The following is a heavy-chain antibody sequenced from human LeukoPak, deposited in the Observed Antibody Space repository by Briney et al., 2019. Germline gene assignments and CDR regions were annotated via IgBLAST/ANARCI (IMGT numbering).Heavy chain of an antibody. Sequence: SETLSLTCTVSGASISGYFWSWIRQPPGKGLEWIGYISSSGNTNYNPSLKSRVTISVDTSRNQFSLKLSSVTAADTAVYYCARAQVDYNNGPGSQGYYSYGMDVWGQGTTVTVSS. CDR3: ARAQVDYNNGPGSQGYYSYGMDV. D-gene: IGHD4-11*01. CDR2: ISSSGNT. J-gene: IGHJ6*02. V-gene: IGHV4-59*01. CDR1: GASISGYF.